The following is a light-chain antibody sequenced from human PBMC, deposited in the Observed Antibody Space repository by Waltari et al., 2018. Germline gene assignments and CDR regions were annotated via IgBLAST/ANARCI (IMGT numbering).Light chain of an antibody. Sequence: QVVVTQEPSLTVSPGGTVTLTCGSSTGAVTSGHYPYWFQQEPGQAPRTLIYDTSNKHSWTPARFSGSLLGGEAALTLSGAQPEDEAAYYCLLSYSDFVVFGGGTKLTVL. V-gene: IGLV7-46*01. CDR1: TGAVTSGHY. J-gene: IGLJ2*01. CDR2: DTS. CDR3: LLSYSDFVV.